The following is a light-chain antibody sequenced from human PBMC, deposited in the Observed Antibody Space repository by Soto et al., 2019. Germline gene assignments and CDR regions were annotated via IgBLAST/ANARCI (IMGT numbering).Light chain of an antibody. J-gene: IGKJ4*01. CDR2: DVS. CDR1: QSVSSH. V-gene: IGKV3-11*01. Sequence: EIVLTQSPATLSLSPGERATLSCRASQSVSSHLAWYQQKPGQAPRLLSYDVSNRATGIPARFSGSGSGTDFTLTISSLEPEDFAIYYCQQRYDWPRITFGGGTRVEIK. CDR3: QQRYDWPRIT.